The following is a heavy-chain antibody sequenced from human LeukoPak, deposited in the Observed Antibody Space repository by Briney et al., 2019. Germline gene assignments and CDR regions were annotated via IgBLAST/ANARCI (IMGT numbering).Heavy chain of an antibody. D-gene: IGHD3-10*01. V-gene: IGHV4-59*01. J-gene: IGHJ5*02. CDR1: GGSISSYY. CDR2: IYYSGST. Sequence: SETLSLTCTVSGGSISSYYWSWIRQPPGKGLEWIGHIYYSGSTNYNPSLKSRVTISVDTSKNQFSLKLSSVTAADTAVYYCARSPLHLWFGELLNWFDPWGQGTLVTVSS. CDR3: ARSPLHLWFGELLNWFDP.